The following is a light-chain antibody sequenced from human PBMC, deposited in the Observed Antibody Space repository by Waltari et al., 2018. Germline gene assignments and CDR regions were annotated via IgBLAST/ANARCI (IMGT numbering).Light chain of an antibody. CDR3: QQYENWPPLT. CDR1: QSVRAN. Sequence: EIVMTQSPATLSVSPGDSATVSCRASQSVRANLAWYQQRPGQAPRLLIYDAYTRATGVPPRFSGTGFGTEFALTISSLRSEDFAVYYCQQYENWPPLTFGGGTKVEIK. V-gene: IGKV3-15*01. CDR2: DAY. J-gene: IGKJ4*01.